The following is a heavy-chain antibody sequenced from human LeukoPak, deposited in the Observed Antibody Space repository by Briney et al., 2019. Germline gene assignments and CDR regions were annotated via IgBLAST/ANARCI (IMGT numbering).Heavy chain of an antibody. J-gene: IGHJ4*02. Sequence: GGSLRLSCAASGFTFSSYSMNWVRQAPGKGLEWVSSISSSSYIYYADSVKGRFTISRDNAKNSLYLQMNSLRAEDTALYYCARSRLGGSYYFDYWGQGTLVTVSS. V-gene: IGHV3-21*04. D-gene: IGHD1-26*01. CDR3: ARSRLGGSYYFDY. CDR2: ISSSSYI. CDR1: GFTFSSYS.